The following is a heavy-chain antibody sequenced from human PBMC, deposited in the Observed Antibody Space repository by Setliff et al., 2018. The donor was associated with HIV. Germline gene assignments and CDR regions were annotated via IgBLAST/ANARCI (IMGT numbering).Heavy chain of an antibody. D-gene: IGHD3-3*01. CDR2: IYYSGST. J-gene: IGHJ5*02. CDR1: GMSVSGYY. V-gene: IGHV4-59*08. CDR3: ARGRSDFNYWSGYYGWLDP. Sequence: SETLSLTCRVSGMSVSGYYWSWIRQPPGKGLEWIGYIYYSGSTNYNPSLKSRVTISIDTSTNKVSLKLRSVTAADTAVYYCARGRSDFNYWSGYYGWLDPWGQGILVTVSS.